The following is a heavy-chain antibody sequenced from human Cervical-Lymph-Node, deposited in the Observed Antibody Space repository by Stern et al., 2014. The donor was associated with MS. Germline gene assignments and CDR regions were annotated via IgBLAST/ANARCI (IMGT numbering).Heavy chain of an antibody. CDR1: GGSVSSGSYH. Sequence: VQLVESGPGLVKPSETLSLTCTVSGGSVSSGSYHWSWIRQPPGQRLEWIGYISYSGSTNYNPSLKSRVTISVDTSKNQFSLKLSSVTAADTAVYYCARESSGGYRWGQGTLVTVSS. D-gene: IGHD5-18*01. CDR2: ISYSGST. CDR3: ARESSGGYR. V-gene: IGHV4-61*01. J-gene: IGHJ4*02.